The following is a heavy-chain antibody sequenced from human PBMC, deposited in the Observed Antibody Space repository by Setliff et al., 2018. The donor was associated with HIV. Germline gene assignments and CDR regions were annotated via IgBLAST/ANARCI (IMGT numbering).Heavy chain of an antibody. CDR2: MYTSGST. CDR3: ARGEPTVNDAFDL. D-gene: IGHD1-26*01. CDR1: GGSFSSYY. V-gene: IGHV4-4*07. J-gene: IGHJ3*01. Sequence: SETLSLTCNVSGGSFSSYYWSWIRQPAGKALEWIGRMYTSGSTNYNHSLKSRVTMSLDTSKNQFSLTLNSVTAADTALYFCARGEPTVNDAFDLWGQGTVVTVSS.